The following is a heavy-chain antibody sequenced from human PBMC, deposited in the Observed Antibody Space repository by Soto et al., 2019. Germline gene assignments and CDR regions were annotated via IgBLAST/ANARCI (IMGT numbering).Heavy chain of an antibody. J-gene: IGHJ2*01. CDR1: GFPFSDCA. CDR2: ISVSGSST. CDR3: AKGQPNWKQLQFFDL. V-gene: IGHV3-23*01. D-gene: IGHD1-1*01. Sequence: GGSLRLSCAASGFPFSDCAVSWVRQVPGKGLEWVSGISVSGSSTYYADSVKGRFTISRDNSKNTLYLQMNSLRGEDTAVYYCAKGQPNWKQLQFFDLWGRGTLVTVSS.